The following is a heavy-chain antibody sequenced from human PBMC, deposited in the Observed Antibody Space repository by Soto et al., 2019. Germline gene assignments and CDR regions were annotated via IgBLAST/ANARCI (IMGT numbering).Heavy chain of an antibody. Sequence: EASVKVSCKASGGTFSSYAISWVRQAPGQGLEWMGGIIPIFGTANYAQKFQGRVTITADESTSTAYMELSSLRSEDTAVYYCARVGYYGSGSYYHYFDYWGQGTLVTVS. CDR2: IIPIFGTA. CDR1: GGTFSSYA. V-gene: IGHV1-69*13. J-gene: IGHJ4*02. D-gene: IGHD3-10*01. CDR3: ARVGYYGSGSYYHYFDY.